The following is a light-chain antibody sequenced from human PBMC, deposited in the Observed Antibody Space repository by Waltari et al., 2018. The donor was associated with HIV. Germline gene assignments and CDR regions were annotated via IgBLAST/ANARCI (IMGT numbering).Light chain of an antibody. Sequence: DIVMTQSPDSLAVSLGERATINCKSSQSVLYSSNNKNYLAWYQQKPGQPPKLLIYWASTREYGVPDRFSGSGSGTDFTLTISSLQAEDVAVYYCQQYYSTLFTFGPGTKVDIK. J-gene: IGKJ3*01. CDR1: QSVLYSSNNKNY. V-gene: IGKV4-1*01. CDR2: WAS. CDR3: QQYYSTLFT.